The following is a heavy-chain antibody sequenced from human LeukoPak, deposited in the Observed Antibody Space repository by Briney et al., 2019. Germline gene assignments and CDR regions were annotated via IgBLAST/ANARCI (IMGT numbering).Heavy chain of an antibody. CDR1: GYTFTGSA. CDR2: INAGNRIT. Sequence: ASTQRSCKASGYTFTGSAMHWERHAPGQRLDWMGWINAGNRITTYSQKFQGRLTITRHPPARTAYKQLSSLRPEHTAVYYCAREARSSWYRGRYFDYWRQGTLVTVSS. V-gene: IGHV1-3*01. J-gene: IGHJ4*02. D-gene: IGHD6-13*01. CDR3: AREARSSWYRGRYFDY.